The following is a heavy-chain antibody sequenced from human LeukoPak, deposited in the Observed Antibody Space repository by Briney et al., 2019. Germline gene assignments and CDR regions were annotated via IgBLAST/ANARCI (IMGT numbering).Heavy chain of an antibody. CDR2: IRYDGSKK. CDR1: GFTFSSYG. D-gene: IGHD1-14*01. V-gene: IGHV3-30*02. J-gene: IGHJ4*02. CDR3: AGGPDRGGFDY. Sequence: PGGSLRLSCAASGFTFSSYGMHWVRQAPGKGLEWVAFIRYDGSKKYYADSVKGRFTISRDNSKNTLYLQMNSLRAEDTAVYYCAGGPDRGGFDYWGQGTLVTVSS.